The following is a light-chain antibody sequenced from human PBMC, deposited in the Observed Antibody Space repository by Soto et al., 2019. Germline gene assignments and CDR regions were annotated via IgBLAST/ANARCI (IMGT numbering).Light chain of an antibody. J-gene: IGKJ5*01. CDR3: QQYGTSPIT. Sequence: ENVLTQSPGTLSLSPGERAPLSCRASQTVSSYLTWYQQRPGQAPRLLISGASRRATGIPDRFSGSGSGTDFTLTISRLEPEDFALYYCQQYGTSPITFGHGTRLEIK. CDR2: GAS. CDR1: QTVSSY. V-gene: IGKV3-20*01.